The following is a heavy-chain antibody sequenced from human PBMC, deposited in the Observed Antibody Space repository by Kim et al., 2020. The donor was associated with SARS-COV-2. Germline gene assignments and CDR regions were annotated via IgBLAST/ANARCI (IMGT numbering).Heavy chain of an antibody. J-gene: IGHJ6*02. D-gene: IGHD6-13*01. Sequence: SETLSLTWAVSGGSISSSNWWSWVRQPPGKGLEWIGEIYHSGSTNYNPSLKSRVTISVDKSKNQFSLKLSSVTAADTAVYYCASSAAAGPYYYYGMDVWGQGTTVTVSS. V-gene: IGHV4-4*02. CDR1: GGSISSSNW. CDR3: ASSAAAGPYYYYGMDV. CDR2: IYHSGST.